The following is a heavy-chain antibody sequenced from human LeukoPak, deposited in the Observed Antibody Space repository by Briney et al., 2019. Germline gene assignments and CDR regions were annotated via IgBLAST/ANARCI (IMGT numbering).Heavy chain of an antibody. V-gene: IGHV3-23*01. D-gene: IGHD3-22*01. J-gene: IGHJ5*02. CDR1: GLMFRSSS. Sequence: PGGSLRLSCAASGLMFRSSSMSWVRQAPGKGLGWGSGISGVGDITHYAESVQGRFTISRANSGNPLYVQMNSLIVYDTAVYYCAKVKSSLTVVGPWGQGPLVTVS. CDR3: AKVKSSLTVVGP. CDR2: ISGVGDIT.